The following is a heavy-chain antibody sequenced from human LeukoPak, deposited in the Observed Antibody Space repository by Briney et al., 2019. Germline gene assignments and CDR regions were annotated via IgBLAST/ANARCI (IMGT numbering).Heavy chain of an antibody. V-gene: IGHV3-30-3*01. CDR2: ISYDGSNK. D-gene: IGHD4-17*01. J-gene: IGHJ4*02. CDR3: ASLTTVTTED. Sequence: GGSLRLSCAASGFTFSSYAMHWVRQAPGKGLEWVAVISYDGSNKYYADSVKGRFTISRDNPKNTLYLQMNSLRAEDTAVYYCASLTTVTTEDWGQGTLVTVSS. CDR1: GFTFSSYA.